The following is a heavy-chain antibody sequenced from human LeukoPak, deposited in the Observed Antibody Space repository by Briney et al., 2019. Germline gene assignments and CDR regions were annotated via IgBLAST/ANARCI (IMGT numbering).Heavy chain of an antibody. Sequence: GGSLRLSCAASKFTFSNYGMHWVRQAPGKGLEWVAVIWYDGSYKYYADSVKGRFTISRDNSKSTLHLQMNSLRAEDTAVYYCGRDVSPFSAEYFQHGGQGTLVTVSS. CDR1: KFTFSNYG. V-gene: IGHV3-33*08. J-gene: IGHJ1*01. CDR2: IWYDGSYK. CDR3: GRDVSPFSAEYFQH.